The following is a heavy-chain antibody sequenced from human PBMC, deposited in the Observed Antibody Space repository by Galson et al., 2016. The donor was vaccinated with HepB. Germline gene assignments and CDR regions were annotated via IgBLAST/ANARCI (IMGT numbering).Heavy chain of an antibody. CDR2: IDPSDSYT. CDR1: GYSFSTYW. V-gene: IGHV5-10-1*01. CDR3: ARQGSSAGELYYYYGMDV. Sequence: QFGAEVKKPGESLRISCKDSGYSFSTYWIIWVRQMPEKGLEWMGRIDPSDSYTNYSPSFQGHVTISADKSISTAYLQWSSLKASDTGIYYCARQGSSAGELYYYYGMDVWGQGTTVTVSS. J-gene: IGHJ6*02. D-gene: IGHD2-15*01.